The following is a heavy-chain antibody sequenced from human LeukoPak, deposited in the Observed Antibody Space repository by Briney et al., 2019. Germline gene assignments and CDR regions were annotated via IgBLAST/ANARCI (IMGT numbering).Heavy chain of an antibody. CDR1: GFTFSRNA. V-gene: IGHV3-23*01. Sequence: PGGSLRLSCAASGFTFSRNAMNWVRQAPGKGLEWVSTISGSGGSTYYADSVKGRFTISRDNFKSTLYLQMNNLRAEDTALYCCAKYPVAYTSGWYLDYWGQGTLVTVSS. J-gene: IGHJ4*02. CDR2: ISGSGGST. D-gene: IGHD6-19*01. CDR3: AKYPVAYTSGWYLDY.